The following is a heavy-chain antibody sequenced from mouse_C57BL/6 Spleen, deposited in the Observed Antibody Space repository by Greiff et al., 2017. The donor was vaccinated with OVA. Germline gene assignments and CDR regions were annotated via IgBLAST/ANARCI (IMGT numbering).Heavy chain of an antibody. CDR1: GYTFTSYW. CDR2: IYPGSGST. Sequence: VQLQQPGAELVKPGASVKMSCKASGYTFTSYWITWVKQRPGQGLEWIGDIYPGSGSTNYNEKFKSKATLTVDTSSSTAYMQLSSLTSEDSAVYYCARVYYGSSLYYFDYWGQGTTLTVSS. V-gene: IGHV1-55*01. J-gene: IGHJ2*01. CDR3: ARVYYGSSLYYFDY. D-gene: IGHD1-1*01.